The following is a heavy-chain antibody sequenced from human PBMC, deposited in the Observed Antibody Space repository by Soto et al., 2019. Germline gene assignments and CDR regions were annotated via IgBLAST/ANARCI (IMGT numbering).Heavy chain of an antibody. CDR1: GFTFSSYA. CDR2: VRGNGDPP. CDR3: VKSRGGNNFDFFD. D-gene: IGHD5-12*01. J-gene: IGHJ4*02. Sequence: GGSLRLSCSASGFTFSSYAMHWVRQAPGKGLEYVSGVRGNGDPPFYADSVKGRFTISRGNSKNTLYLQMSSLSADDTAVYYCVKSRGGNNFDFFDWGQGALVTVSS. V-gene: IGHV3-64D*06.